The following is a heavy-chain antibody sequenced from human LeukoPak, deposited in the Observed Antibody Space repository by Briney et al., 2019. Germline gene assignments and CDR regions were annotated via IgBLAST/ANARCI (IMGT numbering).Heavy chain of an antibody. V-gene: IGHV4-4*02. Sequence: PSGTLSLTCAVSGGSISSSNWWSWVRQPPGKGLEWIGEIYHSGSTNYNPSLKSRVTISVDKSKNQFSLKLSSVTAADTAVYYCARVGTIYDSSGYYFGNWFDPWGQGTLVTVSS. CDR2: IYHSGST. J-gene: IGHJ5*02. CDR3: ARVGTIYDSSGYYFGNWFDP. D-gene: IGHD3-22*01. CDR1: GGSISSSNW.